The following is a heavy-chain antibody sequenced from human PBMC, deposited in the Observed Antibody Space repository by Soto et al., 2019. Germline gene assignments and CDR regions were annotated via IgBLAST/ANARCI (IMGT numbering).Heavy chain of an antibody. V-gene: IGHV3-21*06. CDR1: GFAFTRYS. CDR3: ARESEDLTSNFDY. CDR2: ISSTTNYI. J-gene: IGHJ4*02. Sequence: GGSLRLSCAASGFAFTRYSMNWVRQAPGKGLEWVSSISSTTNYIYYGDSMKGRFTISRDNAKNSLYLEMNSLRAEDTAVYYCARESEDLTSNFDYWGQGTLVTVSS.